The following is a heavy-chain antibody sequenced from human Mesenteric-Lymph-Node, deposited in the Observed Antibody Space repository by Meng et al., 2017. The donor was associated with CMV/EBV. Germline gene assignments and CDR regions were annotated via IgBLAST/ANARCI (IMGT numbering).Heavy chain of an antibody. CDR3: VGPAVTSPDIFAI. Sequence: SETLSLTCTVSGGSISSYYWSWIRQPPGKGLEWIGYIYYSGSTNYNPSLKSRVTISVDTSKNQFSLKLSSVTAADTAVYYCVGPAVTSPDIFAIWGQGTMVTVSS. J-gene: IGHJ3*02. CDR1: GGSISSYY. CDR2: IYYSGST. V-gene: IGHV4-59*01. D-gene: IGHD4-11*01.